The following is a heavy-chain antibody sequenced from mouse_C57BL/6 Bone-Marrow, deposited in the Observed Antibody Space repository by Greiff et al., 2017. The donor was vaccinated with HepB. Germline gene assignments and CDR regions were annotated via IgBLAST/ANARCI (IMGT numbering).Heavy chain of an antibody. D-gene: IGHD4-1*01. Sequence: ESGPGLVKPSQSLSLTCSVTGYSITSGYYWNWIRQFPGNKLEWMGYISYDGSNNYNPSLKNRISITRDPSKNQFFLKLNSVTTEDTATYYCAREEGLTGTDFDYWGQGTTLTVSS. J-gene: IGHJ2*01. CDR3: AREEGLTGTDFDY. CDR2: ISYDGSN. V-gene: IGHV3-6*01. CDR1: GYSITSGYY.